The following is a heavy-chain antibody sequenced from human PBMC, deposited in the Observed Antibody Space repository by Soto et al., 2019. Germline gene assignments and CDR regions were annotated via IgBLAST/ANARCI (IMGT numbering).Heavy chain of an antibody. CDR3: PRRPRTIFGVSVGMDV. CDR1: GRPINRSSHY. D-gene: IGHD3-3*01. Sequence: PETPSLTCTDSGRPINRSSHYWCWIRHRPGKGLEWIGSIYYRGSTYDNPSLRSRVTISVDTSKNQFSLKLSSVTAADTAVHYCPRRPRTIFGVSVGMDVWGQETRVTVPS. CDR2: IYYRGST. V-gene: IGHV4-39*01. J-gene: IGHJ6*02.